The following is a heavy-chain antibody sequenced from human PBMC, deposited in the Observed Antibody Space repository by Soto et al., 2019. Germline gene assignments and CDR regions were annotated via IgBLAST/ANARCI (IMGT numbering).Heavy chain of an antibody. Sequence: EVQLVESGGGLVQPGRSLRLSCAASGFTFDDYAMHWVRQAPGKGLEWVSGISWNSGSIGYADSVKGRFTISKDNAKNSLYLQMISLRAEDTALYYCAKGRPGYCSGGSCYTDYTFDYWGQGTLVTVSS. CDR3: AKGRPGYCSGGSCYTDYTFDY. V-gene: IGHV3-9*01. D-gene: IGHD2-15*01. CDR2: ISWNSGSI. CDR1: GFTFDDYA. J-gene: IGHJ4*02.